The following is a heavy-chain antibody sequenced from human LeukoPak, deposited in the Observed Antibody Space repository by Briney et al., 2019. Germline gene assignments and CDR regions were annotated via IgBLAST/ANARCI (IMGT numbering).Heavy chain of an antibody. CDR2: ISSSGSTI. D-gene: IGHD3-9*01. J-gene: IGHJ6*03. CDR3: ARMNGWEYYYYMDV. V-gene: IGHV3-48*03. Sequence: PGRSLRLSCAASGFTFSSYEMNWVRQAPGKGLEWVSYISSSGSTIYYADSVKGRFTISRDNAKNSLYLQMNSLRAEDTAVYYCARMNGWEYYYYMDVWGKGTTVTISS. CDR1: GFTFSSYE.